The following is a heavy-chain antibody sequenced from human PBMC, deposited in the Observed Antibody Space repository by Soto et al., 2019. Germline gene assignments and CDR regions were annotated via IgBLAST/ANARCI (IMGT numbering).Heavy chain of an antibody. V-gene: IGHV1-46*01. Sequence: ASVKVSCKASGYSFTRYYIHWVRQAPGQGLEWMGIVNPSGDNTNYAQKFRGRVTMTRDTSTNTVHMELSSLRSEDTAVYFCARELGGTTVNTLFDHWGQGTVVTVSS. CDR2: VNPSGDNT. CDR1: GYSFTRYY. D-gene: IGHD4-17*01. J-gene: IGHJ4*02. CDR3: ARELGGTTVNTLFDH.